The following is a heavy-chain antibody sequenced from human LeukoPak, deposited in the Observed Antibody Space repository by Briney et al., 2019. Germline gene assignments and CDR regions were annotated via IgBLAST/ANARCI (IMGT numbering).Heavy chain of an antibody. CDR2: IGYDGTDK. D-gene: IGHD6-13*01. J-gene: IGHJ4*02. Sequence: PGGSLRLSCAASGFTFSYYGIHLVRQAPGKGLEWVTFIGYDGTDKYYADSVKGRFTISRDNSKNTLSLHMNSLRAEDTAVYYCARDLTYNSWYYFDSWGQGTLVTVSS. CDR1: GFTFSYYG. V-gene: IGHV3-30*02. CDR3: ARDLTYNSWYYFDS.